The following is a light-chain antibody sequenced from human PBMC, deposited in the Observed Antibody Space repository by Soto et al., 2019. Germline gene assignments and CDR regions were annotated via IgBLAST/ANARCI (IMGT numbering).Light chain of an antibody. CDR1: QSVSSN. J-gene: IGKJ4*01. CDR3: QQYNNWRGT. Sequence: EIVMTQSPATLSVSPGERATLSCRANQSVSSNLAWYQQKPGQAPRLLIYGASTRATGIPARFSGSGSGTEFTLTISSLQSEDFAVYYCQQYNNWRGTFGGGTKVEIK. V-gene: IGKV3-15*01. CDR2: GAS.